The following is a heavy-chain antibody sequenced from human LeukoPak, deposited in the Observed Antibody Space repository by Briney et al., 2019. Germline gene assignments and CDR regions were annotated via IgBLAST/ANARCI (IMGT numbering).Heavy chain of an antibody. V-gene: IGHV3-33*06. J-gene: IGHJ4*02. D-gene: IGHD6-6*01. Sequence: GGSLRLSCAASGFTFSNYAMHWVRQAPGKGLEWVAVIWYDGSDKYYADSVKGRFTISRDNSKNTLYLQMNSLTAEDTAVYYCAKDNGIAARYYDYWGQGTLVTVSS. CDR1: GFTFSNYA. CDR2: IWYDGSDK. CDR3: AKDNGIAARYYDY.